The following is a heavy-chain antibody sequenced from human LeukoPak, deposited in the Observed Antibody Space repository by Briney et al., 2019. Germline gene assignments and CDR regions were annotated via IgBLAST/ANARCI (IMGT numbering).Heavy chain of an antibody. V-gene: IGHV1-69*15. Sequence: ASVKVSCKASGGTFNNYAINWVRQAPGQGLEWVGRLIPLFGTPNYAQKFQGKVTITADESTSPFYMDLSGLRSEDTAVYYCAHATQRLPTIMIDAFDIWGQGTRVTVSS. CDR2: LIPLFGTP. D-gene: IGHD5-24*01. CDR3: AHATQRLPTIMIDAFDI. J-gene: IGHJ3*02. CDR1: GGTFNNYA.